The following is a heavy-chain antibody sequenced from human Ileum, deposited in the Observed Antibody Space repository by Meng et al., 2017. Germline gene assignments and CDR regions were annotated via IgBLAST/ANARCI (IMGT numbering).Heavy chain of an antibody. J-gene: IGHJ4*02. CDR3: ARVAGSSGWYSLDY. D-gene: IGHD6-19*01. CDR2: LNTNTGNP. Sequence: QVPVVQSGSELKEPGASVKVSCKASGYSFTSYAINWLRQAPGQGLEWMGWLNTNTGNPTYAQDFTGRFVFSLDTSVSTAYLQISSLESEDTAVYFCARVAGSSGWYSLDYWGQGALVTVSS. CDR1: GYSFTSYA. V-gene: IGHV7-4-1*02.